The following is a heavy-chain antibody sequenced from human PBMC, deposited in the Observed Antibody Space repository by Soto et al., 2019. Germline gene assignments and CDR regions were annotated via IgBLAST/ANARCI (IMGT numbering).Heavy chain of an antibody. J-gene: IGHJ4*02. V-gene: IGHV3-48*02. D-gene: IGHD2-15*01. CDR3: ARGLLYCSGGSCYSYFDY. CDR1: GFTFSSFS. CDR2: ISSSSSTT. Sequence: GGSLRLSCAASGFTFSSFSMNWVRQAPGKGLEWVSYISSSSSTTYYADSVKGRFTISRDNAKNSLYLQMNSLRDEDTAVYYCARGLLYCSGGSCYSYFDYCGQGTLVTVSS.